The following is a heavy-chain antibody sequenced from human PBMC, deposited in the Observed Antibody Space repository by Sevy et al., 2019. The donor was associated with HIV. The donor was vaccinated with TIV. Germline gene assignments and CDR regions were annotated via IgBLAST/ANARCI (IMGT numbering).Heavy chain of an antibody. V-gene: IGHV3-7*01. D-gene: IGHD6-13*01. CDR1: GFTFSSYW. Sequence: GGSLRLSCAASGFTFSSYWMGWARQAPGKGLEWAATINEDGSEKSYVHSVKGRFTISRDNAKNALYLHMNSLRAEDAAVYYCARGPLITRAGTYWGQGALVTVSS. CDR3: ARGPLITRAGTY. J-gene: IGHJ4*02. CDR2: INEDGSEK.